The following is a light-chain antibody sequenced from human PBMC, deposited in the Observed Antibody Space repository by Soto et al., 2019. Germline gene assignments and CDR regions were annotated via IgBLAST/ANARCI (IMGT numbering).Light chain of an antibody. J-gene: IGLJ1*01. CDR2: EVS. Sequence: QSALTQPASVSGSPGQSITISCTGTSSDVGSYNLVSWYQQHPGKAPKLMIYEVSKRPSGVSNRFSGSKSGNTASLTISGLQAEDEADYYFCSFAGSRTYVSXTGTKVTVL. CDR3: CSFAGSRTYV. V-gene: IGLV2-23*02. CDR1: SSDVGSYNL.